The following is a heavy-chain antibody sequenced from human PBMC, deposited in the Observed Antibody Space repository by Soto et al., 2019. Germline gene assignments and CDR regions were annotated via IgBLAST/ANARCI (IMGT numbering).Heavy chain of an antibody. CDR2: ISAYSGNT. J-gene: IGHJ3*02. CDR1: GYTFTSYG. CDR3: ARVLEWYAAFDI. Sequence: ASVKVSCKASGYTFTSYGISWVRQAPGQGLEWMGWISAYSGNTNYAQKLQGSVTMTTYTSTSTAYMELRSLRSDDTAVYYCARVLEWYAAFDIWGQGTMVTVSS. V-gene: IGHV1-18*01. D-gene: IGHD3-3*01.